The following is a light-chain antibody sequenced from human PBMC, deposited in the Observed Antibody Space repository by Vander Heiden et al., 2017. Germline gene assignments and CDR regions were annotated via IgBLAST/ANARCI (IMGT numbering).Light chain of an antibody. V-gene: IGLV2-14*01. CDR2: EVS. J-gene: IGLJ2*01. CDR1: SSDVGGSNY. Sequence: QSALPQPASVSGSPGQSITISCTGTSSDVGGSNYVSWYQQHPGKAPKLMIYEVSNRPSGVANRFSCSKSGNTASLTISGRQAEDEADYYYSSYTSSSTLHVVFGGGTKLTVL. CDR3: SSYTSSSTLHVV.